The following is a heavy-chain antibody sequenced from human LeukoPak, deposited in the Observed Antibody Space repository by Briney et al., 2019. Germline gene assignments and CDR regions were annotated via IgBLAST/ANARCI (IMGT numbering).Heavy chain of an antibody. CDR3: ARAQTRIVVVPAGIVLY. V-gene: IGHV1-2*02. Sequence: GASVKVSCKASGYTFTSYGISWVRQAPGQGLEWMGWINPNSGGTNYAQKFQGRVTMTRDTSISTAYMELSRLRSDDTAVYYCARAQTRIVVVPAGIVLYWGQGTLVTVSS. D-gene: IGHD2-2*01. J-gene: IGHJ4*02. CDR2: INPNSGGT. CDR1: GYTFTSYG.